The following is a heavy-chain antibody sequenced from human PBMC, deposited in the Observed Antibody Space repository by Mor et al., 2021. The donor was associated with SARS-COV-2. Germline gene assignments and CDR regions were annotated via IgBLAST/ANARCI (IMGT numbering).Heavy chain of an antibody. V-gene: IGHV3-30*03. Sequence: YGGSNKFYADSVKGRFTISRDNSKNTLYVQMNSLRTEDTAVYYCARDYGSGSYSFDYWGQGTLVTVS. D-gene: IGHD3-10*01. J-gene: IGHJ4*02. CDR2: YGGSNK. CDR3: ARDYGSGSYSFDY.